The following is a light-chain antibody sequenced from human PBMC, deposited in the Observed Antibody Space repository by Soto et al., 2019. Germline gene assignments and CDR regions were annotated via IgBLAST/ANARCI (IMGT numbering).Light chain of an antibody. V-gene: IGLV2-14*01. J-gene: IGLJ1*01. CDR3: SSHTLSRALQV. Sequence: QSALTQPASVSGSPGQSITISCTGTSSDVGAYNYVSWYQQHPGKAPKVMIFEVSHRPSGVSNRFSGSKSGNTASLTISGLQAEDEADYYCSSHTLSRALQVFGTGTKLTVL. CDR2: EVS. CDR1: SSDVGAYNY.